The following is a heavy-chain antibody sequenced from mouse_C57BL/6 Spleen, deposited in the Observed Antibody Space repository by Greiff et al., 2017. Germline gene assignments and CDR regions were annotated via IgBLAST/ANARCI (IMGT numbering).Heavy chain of an antibody. CDR3: ARSIYYGNYDFDY. D-gene: IGHD2-1*01. CDR1: GYTFTSYW. J-gene: IGHJ2*01. V-gene: IGHV1-50*01. Sequence: QVQLQQPGAELVKPGASVKLSCKASGYTFTSYWMQWVKQRPGQGLEWIGEIDPSDSYTNYNQKFKGKATLTVDTSSSTAYMQLSILTSEDSAVYYCARSIYYGNYDFDYWGQGTTLTVSS. CDR2: IDPSDSYT.